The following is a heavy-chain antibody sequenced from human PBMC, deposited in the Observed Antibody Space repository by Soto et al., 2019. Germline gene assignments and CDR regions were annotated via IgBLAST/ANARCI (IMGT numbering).Heavy chain of an antibody. V-gene: IGHV3-66*01. J-gene: IGHJ6*02. CDR1: GFTVSTDW. CDR3: VRENYYYGMDV. Sequence: EVQLMESGGGLVQPGGSLRLSCAASGFTVSTDWMYWVRQAPGKGLEWVSLIKSGGNTYYADSVEGRFTISRDNSKNTVYLQMNSLRAEDTAVYYCVRENYYYGMDVWGQGTTVTVSS. CDR2: IKSGGNT.